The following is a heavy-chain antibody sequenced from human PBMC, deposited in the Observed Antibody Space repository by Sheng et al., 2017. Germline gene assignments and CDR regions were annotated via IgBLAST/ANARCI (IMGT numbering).Heavy chain of an antibody. Sequence: QVQLVQSGAEVKKPGASVKVSCKASGYTFTSYGISWVRQAPGQGLEWMGWISAYNGNTNYAQKLQGRVTMTTDTSTSTAYMELRSLRSDDTAVYYCARDYYDSSGYYSSWNWFDPWGQGTLVTVSS. J-gene: IGHJ5*02. CDR1: GYTFTSYG. V-gene: IGHV1-18*01. D-gene: IGHD3-22*01. CDR3: ARDYYDSSGYYSSWNWFDP. CDR2: ISAYNGNT.